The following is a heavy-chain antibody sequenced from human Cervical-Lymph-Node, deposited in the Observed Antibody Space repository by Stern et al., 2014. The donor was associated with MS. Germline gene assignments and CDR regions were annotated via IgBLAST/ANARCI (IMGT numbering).Heavy chain of an antibody. D-gene: IGHD2-15*01. CDR1: GYTFTSYG. J-gene: IGHJ3*02. CDR3: ARGLLGSENAFDI. CDR2: FSSYNCNS. V-gene: IGHV1-18*01. Sequence: VQLVESGAEVKKPGASVKVSCKASGYTFTSYGISWVRQAPGQGLEWMGWFSSYNCNSNYAEKLQGRVSMTTDTSASPAYMELRSLSSDGTAVYYCARGLLGSENAFDIWGQGTMVTVSS.